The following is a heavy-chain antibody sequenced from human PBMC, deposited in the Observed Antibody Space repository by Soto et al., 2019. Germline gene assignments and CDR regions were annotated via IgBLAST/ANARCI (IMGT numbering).Heavy chain of an antibody. D-gene: IGHD5-12*01. CDR3: ARGDSGYAHGYYYYGMDV. J-gene: IGHJ6*02. CDR1: GFTFSSYS. CDR2: ISSSSSTI. Sequence: EVQLVESGGGLVQPGGSLRLSCAASGFTFSSYSMNWVRQAPGKGLEWVSYISSSSSTIYYADSVKGRFTISRDNAKKSLYLQMNSLRAEDTAVYYCARGDSGYAHGYYYYGMDVWGQGTTVTVSS. V-gene: IGHV3-48*04.